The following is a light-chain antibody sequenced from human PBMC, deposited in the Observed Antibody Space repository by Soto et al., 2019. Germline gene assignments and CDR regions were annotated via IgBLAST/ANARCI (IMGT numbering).Light chain of an antibody. CDR3: QQYNGWPIT. Sequence: EIVMTQSPGTLSVSPGERVTLSCRASQSVGNNLAWHQQKPGQAPRLLIYGASTRATGFPARFSGSGSGTEFTLTISSLQSEDFAVYYCQQYNGWPITFGQGTRLDIK. V-gene: IGKV3-15*01. J-gene: IGKJ5*01. CDR1: QSVGNN. CDR2: GAS.